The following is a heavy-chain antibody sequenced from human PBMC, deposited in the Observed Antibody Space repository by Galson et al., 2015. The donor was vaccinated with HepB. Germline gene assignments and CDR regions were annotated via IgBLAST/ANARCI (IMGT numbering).Heavy chain of an antibody. CDR1: GYTFTSYA. CDR3: AREGNVRGFWSGYWFDP. Sequence: SVKVSCKASGYTFTSYAMHWVRQAPGQRLEWMGWINAGNGNTKYSQKFQGRVTITRDTSASTAYMELSSLRSEDTAVYYCAREGNVRGFWSGYWFDPWGQGTLVTVSS. D-gene: IGHD3-3*01. V-gene: IGHV1-3*01. CDR2: INAGNGNT. J-gene: IGHJ5*02.